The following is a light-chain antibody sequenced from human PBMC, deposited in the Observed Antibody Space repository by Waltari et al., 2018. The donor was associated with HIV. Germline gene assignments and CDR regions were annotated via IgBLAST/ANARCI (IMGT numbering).Light chain of an antibody. V-gene: IGLV2-11*01. CDR2: DVT. Sequence: QSALTQPRPVSGSPGQSVTISCPGTSSDVGGHHYVSWYQQNPGKAPKFLIYDVTKRPSGVPDRFSGSKSGNTASLTISGLQAEDEAGYYCCSCAGNCPVLFGGGTKRTVL. CDR1: SSDVGGHHY. J-gene: IGLJ3*02. CDR3: CSCAGNCPVL.